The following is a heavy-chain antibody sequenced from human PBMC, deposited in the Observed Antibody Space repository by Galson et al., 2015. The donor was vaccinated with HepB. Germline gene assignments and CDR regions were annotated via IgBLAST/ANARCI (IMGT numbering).Heavy chain of an antibody. J-gene: IGHJ4*02. CDR1: GYTFSRHG. D-gene: IGHD3-16*01. CDR2: ISGYNGNT. V-gene: IGHV1-18*01. CDR3: ARVSREITATLDY. Sequence: SVKVSCKASGYTFSRHGITWVRQAPGQGLEWMGWISGYNGNTDYAQKFQGRVTMTTDTSTTTAFMELRSLRSDDTAVYYCARVSREITATLDYWGQGTLVTVSS.